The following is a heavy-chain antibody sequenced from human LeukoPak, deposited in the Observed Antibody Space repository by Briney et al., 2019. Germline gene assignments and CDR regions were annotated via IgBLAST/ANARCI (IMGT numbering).Heavy chain of an antibody. J-gene: IGHJ6*02. V-gene: IGHV3-53*01. CDR3: ARTTQTYYDFWSGYYRRASDYYGMDV. D-gene: IGHD3-3*01. CDR2: IYSCGST. CDR1: GFTVSSNY. Sequence: GGSLRLSCAASGFTVSSNYMSWVRQAPGKGLEWSSVIYSCGSTYYADSVKGRFTISRDNSKNTLYLQMNSLRAEDTAVYYCARTTQTYYDFWSGYYRRASDYYGMDVWGQGTTVTVSS.